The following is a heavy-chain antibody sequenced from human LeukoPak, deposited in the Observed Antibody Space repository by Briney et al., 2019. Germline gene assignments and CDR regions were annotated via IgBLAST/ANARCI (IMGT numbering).Heavy chain of an antibody. V-gene: IGHV3-21*04. CDR1: GFTFSSYS. Sequence: GGSLRLSCAASGFTFSSYSMNWVRQAPGRGLEWVSSISSSSSYIYYADSVKGRFTISRDNAKNSLYLQMNSLRAEDTAVYYCARDEITIFGVVTGVLSYWGQGTLVTVSS. CDR3: ARDEITIFGVVTGVLSY. D-gene: IGHD3-3*01. J-gene: IGHJ4*02. CDR2: ISSSSSYI.